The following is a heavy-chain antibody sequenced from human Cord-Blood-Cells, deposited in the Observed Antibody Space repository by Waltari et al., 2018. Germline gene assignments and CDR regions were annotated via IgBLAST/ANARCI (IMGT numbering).Heavy chain of an antibody. CDR1: GYSISSGYY. J-gene: IGHJ4*02. CDR3: ARDLGWD. D-gene: IGHD6-19*01. V-gene: IGHV4-38-2*02. Sequence: QVQLQESGPGLVKPSETPSLTCAVSGYSISSGYYWGWIRQPPGKGLEWIGSIYHSGSTYYNPSLKSRVTISVDTSKNQFSLKLSSVTAADTAVYYCARDLGWDWGQGTLVTVSS. CDR2: IYHSGST.